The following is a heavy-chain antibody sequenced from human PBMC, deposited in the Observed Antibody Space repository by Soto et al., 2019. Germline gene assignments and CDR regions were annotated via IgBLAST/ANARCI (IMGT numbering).Heavy chain of an antibody. CDR2: INHSGST. V-gene: IGHV4-34*01. Sequence: QVQLQQWGAGLLKPSETLSLTCAVYGGSFSGYYWSWIRQPPGQGLVWIGEINHSGSTNYNPSLKSRVTISVDTSKNQFSLKLSSVTAADTAVYYCARGPVGYYFDYWGQGTLVTVSS. CDR3: ARGPVGYYFDY. D-gene: IGHD1-26*01. CDR1: GGSFSGYY. J-gene: IGHJ4*02.